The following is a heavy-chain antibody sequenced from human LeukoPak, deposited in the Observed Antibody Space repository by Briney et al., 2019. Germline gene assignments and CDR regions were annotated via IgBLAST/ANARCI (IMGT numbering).Heavy chain of an antibody. CDR3: ARDRDYCSSTSCPYYFDY. Sequence: GGSLRLSCAASGFTFSSYWMHWVRQAPGKGLVWVSRINSDGSSTSYVDSVKGRFTISRDNAKNSLYLQMNSLRAEDTAVYYCARDRDYCSSTSCPYYFDYWGQGTLVTVSS. D-gene: IGHD2-2*01. V-gene: IGHV3-74*01. CDR1: GFTFSSYW. CDR2: INSDGSST. J-gene: IGHJ4*02.